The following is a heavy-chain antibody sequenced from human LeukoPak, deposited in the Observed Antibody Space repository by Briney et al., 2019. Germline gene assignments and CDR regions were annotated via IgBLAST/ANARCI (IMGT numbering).Heavy chain of an antibody. Sequence: SATLSLTCAVYGGSFSGYYWSWIRQPPGKGLEWIGEINHSGSTNHNPSLQSRVTISVDTSKNQFSLKLSSVTAADTAVYYCARGYGDYVSSRYFSYYMDVWGKGTTVTVSS. CDR1: GGSFSGYY. J-gene: IGHJ6*03. CDR2: INHSGST. V-gene: IGHV4-34*01. D-gene: IGHD4-17*01. CDR3: ARGYGDYVSSRYFSYYMDV.